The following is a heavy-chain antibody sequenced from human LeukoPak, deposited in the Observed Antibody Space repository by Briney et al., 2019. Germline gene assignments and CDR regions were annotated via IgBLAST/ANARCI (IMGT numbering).Heavy chain of an antibody. CDR3: AGVFDS. J-gene: IGHJ4*02. V-gene: IGHV4-39*07. CDR2: IFYTGKT. CDR1: GGSVYTSDYY. Sequence: PETLSLTCTVSGGSVYTSDYYWGWVRQPPGKGPEWIGDIFYTGKTNYNPSLKSRVSLSIDTSKNQFSLKLTSVTAADTAVYYCAGVFDSWGQGTLVTVSS.